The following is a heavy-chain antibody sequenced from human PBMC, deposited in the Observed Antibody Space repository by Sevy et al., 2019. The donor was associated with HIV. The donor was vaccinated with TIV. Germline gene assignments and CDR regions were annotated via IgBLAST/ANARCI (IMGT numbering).Heavy chain of an antibody. D-gene: IGHD3-22*01. V-gene: IGHV3-23*01. CDR2: ISNNGATT. J-gene: IGHJ2*01. CDR1: GFTFSTYA. Sequence: GGSLRLSCAASGFTFSTYAMNWVRQAPGKGLEWVSSISNNGATTYYTDSVKDRFTISRDNSKNMVYLQMNSLRTEDTALYYCAKFGDYYDSGGYYWYFDFWGRGTLVTVSS. CDR3: AKFGDYYDSGGYYWYFDF.